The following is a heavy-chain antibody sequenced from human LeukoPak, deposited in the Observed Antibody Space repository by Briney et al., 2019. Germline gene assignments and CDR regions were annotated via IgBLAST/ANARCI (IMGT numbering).Heavy chain of an antibody. CDR2: IYYGEST. CDR1: GDSISSGGYY. J-gene: IGHJ4*02. Sequence: SETLSLTCTVSGDSISSGGYYWGWIRQPPGKGLEWIGSIYYGESTYYNPSLKSRVTISVDTSKNQFSLKLSSVTAAHTAVYYCARRAPRGTSPRGLDYWGQGTLVTVSS. V-gene: IGHV4-39*01. D-gene: IGHD2-2*01. CDR3: ARRAPRGTSPRGLDY.